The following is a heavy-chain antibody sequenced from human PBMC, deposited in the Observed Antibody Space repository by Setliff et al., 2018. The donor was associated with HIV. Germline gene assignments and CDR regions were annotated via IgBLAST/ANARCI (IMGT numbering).Heavy chain of an antibody. CDR2: INAGNGKT. J-gene: IGHJ6*02. D-gene: IGHD3-22*01. Sequence: ASVKVSCKASGYTFSTYAMHWVRQAPGQRLEWMGWINAGNGKTEYSQKFQGRVTIMRDTSTTTAYMELRSLRSDDTAVYYCARYDSSGYYPSNYYYGMDVWGQGTTVTVSS. CDR1: GYTFSTYA. CDR3: ARYDSSGYYPSNYYYGMDV. V-gene: IGHV1-3*01.